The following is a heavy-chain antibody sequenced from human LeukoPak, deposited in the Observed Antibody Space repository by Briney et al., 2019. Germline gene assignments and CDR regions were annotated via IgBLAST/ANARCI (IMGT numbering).Heavy chain of an antibody. CDR3: ARSRGYGDYATYYYYGMDV. D-gene: IGHD4-17*01. Sequence: ASVKVSCKASGYTFTSYGISWVRQAPGQGLEWMGWISAYNGNTNYAQKLQGRVTMTTDTSTSTACMELRSLRSDDTAVYYCARSRGYGDYATYYYYGMDVWGQGTTVTVSS. CDR2: ISAYNGNT. CDR1: GYTFTSYG. J-gene: IGHJ6*02. V-gene: IGHV1-18*01.